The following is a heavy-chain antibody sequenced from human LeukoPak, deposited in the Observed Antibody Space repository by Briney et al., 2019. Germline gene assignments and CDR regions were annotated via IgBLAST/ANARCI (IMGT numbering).Heavy chain of an antibody. CDR2: IYYSGSN. CDR3: ARDTPGGFQH. CDR1: GGPISSYY. J-gene: IGHJ1*01. D-gene: IGHD1-14*01. V-gene: IGHV4-59*01. Sequence: SETLSLTCTVSGGPISSYYWSWIRQPPGKGLEWIGYIYYSGSNNYNPSLKSRVTISVDTSKNQFSLKLSSVTAADTAVYYCARDTPGGFQHWGQGTLVTVSS.